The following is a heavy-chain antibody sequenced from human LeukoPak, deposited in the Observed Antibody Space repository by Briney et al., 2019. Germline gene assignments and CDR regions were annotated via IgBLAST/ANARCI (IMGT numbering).Heavy chain of an antibody. CDR3: AKGGWVAVTGMDS. Sequence: GASVKVSCKASGYTFTGHAMNWARQATGQGPEWMGYINTKTGNPTYAQGFTGRFVFSLDTSVSTAYLQISSLKHEDTGVYYCAKGGWVAVTGMDSWGQGTLVTVSS. CDR2: INTKTGNP. D-gene: IGHD6-19*01. CDR1: GYTFTGHA. V-gene: IGHV7-4-1*02. J-gene: IGHJ4*02.